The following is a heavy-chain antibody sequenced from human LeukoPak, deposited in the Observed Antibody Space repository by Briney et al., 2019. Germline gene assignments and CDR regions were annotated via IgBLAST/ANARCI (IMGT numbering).Heavy chain of an antibody. CDR1: GFTFSSYS. Sequence: GGSLRLSCAASGFTFSSYSMNWVRQAPGMGLEWVSSISSSSSYIYYADSVKGRFTISRDNAKNSLYLQMNSLRAEDTAVYYCARVAHITSYYYYYMDVWGKGTTVTVSS. CDR3: ARVAHITSYYYYYMDV. J-gene: IGHJ6*03. D-gene: IGHD3-10*01. CDR2: ISSSSSYI. V-gene: IGHV3-21*01.